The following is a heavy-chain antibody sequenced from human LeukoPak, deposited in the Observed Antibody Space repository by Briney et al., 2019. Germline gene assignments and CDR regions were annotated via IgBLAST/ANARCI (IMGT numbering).Heavy chain of an antibody. V-gene: IGHV5-51*01. J-gene: IGHJ6*03. CDR2: IFAGDSHT. Sequence: GESLKISCKGSGYNFISYWVAWVRQMPGKGLEWMGIIFAGDSHTRYSPSFQAQVTISADTSINTAYLQWSTLKASDTAMYYCARTAGWYYYYMDVWGTGTTVTVSS. CDR3: ARTAGWYYYYMDV. D-gene: IGHD6-19*01. CDR1: GYNFISYW.